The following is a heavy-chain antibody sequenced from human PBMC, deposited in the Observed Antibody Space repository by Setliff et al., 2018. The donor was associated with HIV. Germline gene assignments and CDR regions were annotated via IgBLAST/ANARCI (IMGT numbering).Heavy chain of an antibody. Sequence: PGGSLRLSCAASGFTFSDCSMNWVRQAPGKGLEWISYITSTGSTIFYADSVKGRFTISRDNSKNTLNLQMNDLRPEDTAVYYCAKNFFGSGYYFFFDFWGQGTLVTVSS. D-gene: IGHD3-10*01. J-gene: IGHJ4*02. CDR3: AKNFFGSGYYFFFDF. V-gene: IGHV3-48*01. CDR1: GFTFSDCS. CDR2: ITSTGSTI.